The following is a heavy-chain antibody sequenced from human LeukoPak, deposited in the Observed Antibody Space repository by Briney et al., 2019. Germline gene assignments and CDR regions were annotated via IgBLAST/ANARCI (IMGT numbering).Heavy chain of an antibody. CDR1: GYTFTSYD. Sequence: GASVKVSCKASGYTFTSYDINWVRQATGQGLEWRGWMNPNRGNTGYAQKFQGRDTITRNTSRSTAYMELSSLSSEDTAVYYCARGIGDWFDPWGQETLVTVSS. J-gene: IGHJ5*02. D-gene: IGHD2-15*01. CDR3: ARGIGDWFDP. V-gene: IGHV1-8*03. CDR2: MNPNRGNT.